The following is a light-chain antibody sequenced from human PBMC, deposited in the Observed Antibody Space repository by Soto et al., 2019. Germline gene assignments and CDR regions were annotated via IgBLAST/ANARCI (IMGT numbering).Light chain of an antibody. CDR2: DAS. CDR1: QDISDY. J-gene: IGKJ3*01. CDR3: QQYQSLPFT. Sequence: DIQMTQSPSSLSASVGDRVTITCQASQDISDYLNWYHQKPGKAPKFLIYDASYLETGVPSRFSGSGYGTDFTCTISSLQPEDIGTYYCQQYQSLPFTFGPGTTVDIK. V-gene: IGKV1-33*01.